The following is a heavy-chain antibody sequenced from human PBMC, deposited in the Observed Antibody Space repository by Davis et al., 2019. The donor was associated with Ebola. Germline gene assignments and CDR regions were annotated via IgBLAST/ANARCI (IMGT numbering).Heavy chain of an antibody. CDR2: IDPGDSDT. V-gene: IGHV5-51*01. D-gene: IGHD3-10*01. CDR3: ARAGFGELLKSYYYYYMDV. CDR1: GYSFTSYW. Sequence: GESLKISCKGSGYSFTSYWIGWVRQLPGKGLEWMGIIDPGDSDTRYSPFFQGQVTISADKSISTAYLKWSSLKASDTAMYDCARAGFGELLKSYYYYYMDVWGKGTTVTVSS. J-gene: IGHJ6*03.